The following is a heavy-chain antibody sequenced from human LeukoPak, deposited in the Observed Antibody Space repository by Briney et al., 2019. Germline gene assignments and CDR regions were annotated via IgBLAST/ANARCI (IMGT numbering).Heavy chain of an antibody. CDR3: AKRKVGPYFYYFDY. CDR1: GFTFSSYG. V-gene: IGHV3-30*18. CDR2: ISYDGSNK. Sequence: GVLRLSCAASGFTFSSYGMHWVRQAPGKGLEWVAVISYDGSNKYYADSVKGRFTISRDNSKNTLYLQMNSLRAEDTAVYYCAKRKVGPYFYYFDYWGQGTLVTVSS. J-gene: IGHJ4*02. D-gene: IGHD1-26*01.